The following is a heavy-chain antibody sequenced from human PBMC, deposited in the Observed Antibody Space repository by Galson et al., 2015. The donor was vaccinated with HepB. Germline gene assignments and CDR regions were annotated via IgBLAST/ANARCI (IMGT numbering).Heavy chain of an antibody. CDR2: INAGNGNT. Sequence: SVKVSCKASGYTFTSYAMHWVRQAPGQRLEWMGWINAGNGNTKYSQKFQGRVTITRDTSASTAYMELSSLRSEDTAVYYCARLMITFGGVIGYAFDIWGQGTMVTVSS. CDR1: GYTFTSYA. V-gene: IGHV1-3*01. D-gene: IGHD3-16*02. J-gene: IGHJ3*02. CDR3: ARLMITFGGVIGYAFDI.